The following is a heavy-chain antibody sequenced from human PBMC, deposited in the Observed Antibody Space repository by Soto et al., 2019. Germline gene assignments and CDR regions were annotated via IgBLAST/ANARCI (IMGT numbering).Heavy chain of an antibody. V-gene: IGHV4-34*01. Sequence: SETLPLTCAVSGGSFSGDYWSWIRQPPGKGLEWIGEINHSGSTNYNPSLKSRVTISVDTSKNQFSLKLSSVTAADTAVYYCARGGRYRVAAAMVRGVTASYCGMDVWGQGTTVT. CDR3: ARGGRYRVAAAMVRGVTASYCGMDV. J-gene: IGHJ6*02. CDR2: INHSGST. CDR1: GGSFSGDY. D-gene: IGHD3-10*01.